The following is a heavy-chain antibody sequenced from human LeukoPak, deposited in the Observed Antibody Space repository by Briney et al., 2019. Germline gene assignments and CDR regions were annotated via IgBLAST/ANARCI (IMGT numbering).Heavy chain of an antibody. V-gene: IGHV4-59*08. J-gene: IGHJ4*02. Sequence: SETLSLTCTVSGGSISSYYWSWIRQPPGKGLEWIGYIYYSGSTNYNPSLKSRVTISVDTSKNQFSLKLSSVTAADTAVYYCARRDSYGDYEVYWGQGTLVTVSS. CDR2: IYYSGST. CDR3: ARRDSYGDYEVY. CDR1: GGSISSYY. D-gene: IGHD4-17*01.